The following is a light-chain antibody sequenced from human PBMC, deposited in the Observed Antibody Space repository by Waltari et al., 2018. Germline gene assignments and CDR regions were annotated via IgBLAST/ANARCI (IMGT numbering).Light chain of an antibody. CDR3: SSFSSSTTLV. CDR1: SSDVGGFNY. J-gene: IGLJ2*01. CDR2: DVT. Sequence: QSPLTPPASVSGSPGQSIPISCPGSSSDVGGFNYLSWYQHHPDKAPKLIIYDVTTRPSGVSNRFSGSKSGNTASLTISGVQAEDEADYYCSSFSSSTTLVFGGGTKLTVL. V-gene: IGLV2-14*03.